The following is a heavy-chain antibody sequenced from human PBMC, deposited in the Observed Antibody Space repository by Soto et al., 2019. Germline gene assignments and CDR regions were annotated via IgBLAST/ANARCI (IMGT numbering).Heavy chain of an antibody. CDR3: ARCIAAAGTWWFDP. J-gene: IGHJ5*02. CDR2: IYYSGST. CDR1: GGSISSYY. Sequence: SETLSLTCTVSGGSISSYYWSWIRQPPGKGLEWIGYIYYSGSTNYNPSLKSRVTISVDTSKNQFSLKLSSVTAADTAVYYCARCIAAAGTWWFDPWGQGTLVTVS. V-gene: IGHV4-59*01. D-gene: IGHD6-13*01.